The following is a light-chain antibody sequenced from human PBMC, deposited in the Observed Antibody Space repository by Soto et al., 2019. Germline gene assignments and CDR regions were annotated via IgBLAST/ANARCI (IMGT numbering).Light chain of an antibody. V-gene: IGLV2-8*01. J-gene: IGLJ2*01. CDR2: EVS. CDR3: SSYAGSNNFI. CDR1: SSDVGGYKF. Sequence: QSALTQPPSASGSPGQSVTLSCTGSSSDVGGYKFVSWYQQHPGKAPKLMIYEVSKRPSGVPDRFSGSKSGNTASLTVSGLQAEDEADYYCSSYAGSNNFIFGGGTKLTV.